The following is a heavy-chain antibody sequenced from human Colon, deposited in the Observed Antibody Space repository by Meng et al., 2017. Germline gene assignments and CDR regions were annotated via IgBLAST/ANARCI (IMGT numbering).Heavy chain of an antibody. CDR1: GGSFSGYY. J-gene: IGHJ4*02. D-gene: IGHD2-2*01. Sequence: QVQPQEWGAGTLKPSGTLSLTCAVYGGSFSGYYWSWIRQPPGKGLEWIGEINHSGSTNYNPSLKSRVTISVDTSKNQFSLKLSSVTAADTAVYYCARGWGYCSSTSCYFLDYWGQGTLVTVSS. CDR2: INHSGST. CDR3: ARGWGYCSSTSCYFLDY. V-gene: IGHV4-34*01.